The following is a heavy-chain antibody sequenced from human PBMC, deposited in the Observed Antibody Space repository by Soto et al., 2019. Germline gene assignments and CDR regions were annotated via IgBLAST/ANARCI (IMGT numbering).Heavy chain of an antibody. CDR1: GYTFTSYA. CDR3: ARSPLGYYYDSSGYYYVFNAFDI. V-gene: IGHV1-3*01. J-gene: IGHJ3*02. D-gene: IGHD3-22*01. Sequence: ASVKGYCKTSGYTFTSYAMHWVRQAHGQRLEWMGWINAGNGNTKYSQKFQGRVTITRDTSASTAYMELSSLRSEDTAVYYCARSPLGYYYDSSGYYYVFNAFDIWGQGTMVTVSS. CDR2: INAGNGNT.